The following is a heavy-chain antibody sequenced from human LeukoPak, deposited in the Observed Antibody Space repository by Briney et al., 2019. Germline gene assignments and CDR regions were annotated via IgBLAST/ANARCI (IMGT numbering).Heavy chain of an antibody. CDR1: GFTFSSYS. CDR3: ARVDRGVTLLDYYYYMDV. D-gene: IGHD3-10*01. CDR2: ISSSSSYI. V-gene: IGHV3-21*01. Sequence: AGGSLRLSCAASGFTFSSYSMNWVRQAPGKGLEWVSSISSSSSYIYYADSVKGRFTISRDNAKNSLYLQMNSLRAEDMAVYYCARVDRGVTLLDYYYYMDVWGKGTTVTVSS. J-gene: IGHJ6*03.